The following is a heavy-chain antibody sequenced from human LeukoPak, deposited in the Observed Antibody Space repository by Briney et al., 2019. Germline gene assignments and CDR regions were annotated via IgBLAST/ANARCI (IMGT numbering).Heavy chain of an antibody. V-gene: IGHV1-69*05. Sequence: SVKVSYKASGGTFSSYAISWVRQAPGQGVEWMGRIIPIFGTANYAQKFQGRVTITTDESTSTAYMELSSLRSEDTAVYYCARDPVVVAAWYAFDIWGQGTMVTVSS. J-gene: IGHJ3*02. CDR2: IIPIFGTA. CDR1: GGTFSSYA. D-gene: IGHD2-15*01. CDR3: ARDPVVVAAWYAFDI.